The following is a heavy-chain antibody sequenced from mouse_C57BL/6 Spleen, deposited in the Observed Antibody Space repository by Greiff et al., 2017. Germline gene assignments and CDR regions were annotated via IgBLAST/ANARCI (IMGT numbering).Heavy chain of an antibody. D-gene: IGHD1-1*01. J-gene: IGHJ4*01. CDR3: ARIYYGSIYYAMDY. Sequence: QVQLKQPGAELVKPGASVKLSCKASGYTFTSYWMHWVKQRPGRGLEWIGRIDPNSGGTKYNEKFKGKATLTVDKPSSTAYMQLSSLTSEDSAVYYCARIYYGSIYYAMDYWGQGTSVTVSS. V-gene: IGHV1-72*01. CDR2: IDPNSGGT. CDR1: GYTFTSYW.